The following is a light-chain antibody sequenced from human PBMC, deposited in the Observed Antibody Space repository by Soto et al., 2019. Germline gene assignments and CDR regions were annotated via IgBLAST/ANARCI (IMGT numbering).Light chain of an antibody. V-gene: IGKV3-20*01. Sequence: EIVLTQSPGTLSLSPGERATLSCRASQSVSSNYLAWYQRKPGQAPRLLIYGASSRAIDIPNRFSGSGSGTAFSLTITRLEPEDFAVYYCQPYGSSPPTFGQGTKVEI. J-gene: IGKJ1*01. CDR1: QSVSSNY. CDR3: QPYGSSPPT. CDR2: GAS.